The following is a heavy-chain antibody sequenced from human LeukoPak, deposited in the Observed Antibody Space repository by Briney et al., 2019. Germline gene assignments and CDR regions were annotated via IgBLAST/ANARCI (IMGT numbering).Heavy chain of an antibody. V-gene: IGHV3-30*03. J-gene: IGHJ4*02. CDR3: ARRSPNYYFDY. CDR1: GFTFTSHG. Sequence: GGSLRLSCAGSGFTFTSHGMHWVRQAPGKGLEWVAAISSDGSNKYYADCAKGRFTISRDNSKNTLDLQMNSLRAEDTAVYYCARRSPNYYFDYWGQGTPVTVSS. CDR2: ISSDGSNK.